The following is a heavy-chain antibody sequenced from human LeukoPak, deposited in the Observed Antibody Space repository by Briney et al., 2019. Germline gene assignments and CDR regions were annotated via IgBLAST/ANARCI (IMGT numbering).Heavy chain of an antibody. CDR1: GGSISSSSYY. CDR3: ASITMIVVVISY. V-gene: IGHV4-39*07. D-gene: IGHD3-22*01. CDR2: IYYSGST. J-gene: IGHJ4*02. Sequence: SETLSLTCTVSGGSISSSSYYWGWIRQPRGKGLEWIGSIYYSGSTYYNPSLKSRVTISVDTSKNQFSLKLSSVTAADTAVYYCASITMIVVVISYWGQGTLVTVSS.